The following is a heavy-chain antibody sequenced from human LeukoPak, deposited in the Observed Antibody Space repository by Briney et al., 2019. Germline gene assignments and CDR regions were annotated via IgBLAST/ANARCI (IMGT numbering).Heavy chain of an antibody. J-gene: IGHJ6*02. CDR2: IFYSVNT. D-gene: IGHD1-26*01. CDR1: GGYINNYY. CDR3: ARHQVGGPLYGMDV. V-gene: IGHV4-59*08. Sequence: KPSETLSLTCTVSGGYINNYYWSWIRQPPGKGLEWIGYIFYSVNTNYNPSLRSRVSISDDTSKNQFSLKLSSVTAADTAVYFCARHQVGGPLYGMDVWGQGTTVTVSS.